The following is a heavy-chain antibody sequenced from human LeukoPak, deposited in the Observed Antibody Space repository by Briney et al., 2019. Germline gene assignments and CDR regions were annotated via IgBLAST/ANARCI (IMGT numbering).Heavy chain of an antibody. Sequence: PGGSLRLSRAASGFTVSSHYMTCVRQAPGKGLEWVSFMYGAGNTHYSDAVRGSFSTSRDNNKNTVYVQMISLRAEDTAVYYCGASNLLTGHFSLNSWGQGTLVTVSS. V-gene: IGHV3-66*01. CDR1: GFTVSSHY. D-gene: IGHD3-9*01. CDR2: MYGAGNT. J-gene: IGHJ4*02. CDR3: GASNLLTGHFSLNS.